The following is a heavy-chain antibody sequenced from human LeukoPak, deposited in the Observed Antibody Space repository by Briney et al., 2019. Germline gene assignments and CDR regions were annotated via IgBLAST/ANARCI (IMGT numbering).Heavy chain of an antibody. CDR3: ARSGLSGGYYFDY. J-gene: IGHJ4*02. Sequence: SETLSLTCTVSSGSISSSSYYWGWIRQPPGKGLEWIGSIYYSGSTYYNPSLKSRVTISVDTSKNQFSLRLSSVTAADTAVYYCARSGLSGGYYFDYWGQGTLVTVSS. CDR1: SGSISSSSYY. V-gene: IGHV4-39*01. CDR2: IYYSGST. D-gene: IGHD3-10*01.